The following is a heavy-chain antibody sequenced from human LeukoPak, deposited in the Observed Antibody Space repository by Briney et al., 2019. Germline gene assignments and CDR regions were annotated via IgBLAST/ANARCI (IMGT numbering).Heavy chain of an antibody. J-gene: IGHJ4*02. V-gene: IGHV3-23*01. D-gene: IGHD2-15*01. Sequence: GGSLRLSCAASGFTFTNYAMRWIRQAPGKGLEWVSAITGSGGSTYYADSVKGRFTISRDNSKNTLYLQMNSLRAEDTAIYYCASRYCSGGSCYNRYYFDYWGQGTLVTVSS. CDR3: ASRYCSGGSCYNRYYFDY. CDR2: ITGSGGST. CDR1: GFTFTNYA.